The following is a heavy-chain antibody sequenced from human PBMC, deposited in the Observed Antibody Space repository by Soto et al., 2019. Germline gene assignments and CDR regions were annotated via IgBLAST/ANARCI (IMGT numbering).Heavy chain of an antibody. CDR3: ARVGYNWFNHFDY. CDR1: GFTFSSYW. CDR2: IKQDGSEK. V-gene: IGHV3-7*01. Sequence: EVQLVESGGGLVQPGGSLRLSCAASGFTFSSYWMSWVRQAPGKGLEWVANIKQDGSEKYYVDSVKGRFTISRDNAKNSLYLQMNSLRAEDTAVYYCARVGYNWFNHFDYWGQGTLVTVSS. D-gene: IGHD1-1*01. J-gene: IGHJ4*02.